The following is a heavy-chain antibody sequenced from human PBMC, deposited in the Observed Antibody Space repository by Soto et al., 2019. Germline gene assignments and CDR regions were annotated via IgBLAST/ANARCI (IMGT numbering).Heavy chain of an antibody. D-gene: IGHD3-22*01. CDR2: IIPIFGTA. CDR1: GGTFSSYA. CDR3: ANWYYYDSSGYPRPDAFDI. Sequence: SVKVSGKASGGTFSSYAISWVRQAPGQGLEWMGGIIPIFGTANYAQKFQGRVTITADESTSTAYMELSSLRSEDTAVYYCANWYYYDSSGYPRPDAFDIWGQGTMVTVSS. V-gene: IGHV1-69*13. J-gene: IGHJ3*02.